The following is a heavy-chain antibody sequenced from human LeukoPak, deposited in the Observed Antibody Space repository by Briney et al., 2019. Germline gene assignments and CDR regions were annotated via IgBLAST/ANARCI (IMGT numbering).Heavy chain of an antibody. J-gene: IGHJ4*02. CDR1: GFTFSNYV. Sequence: GGSLRLSCAASGFTFSNYVMSWVRQAPGKGLEWVSGISESGGNADYADSVKGRFTISRDNLKNTLDLQMNSLRAEDTAVYYCAKDEGGPTVSDYWGQGTPVTVSS. CDR3: AKDEGGPTVSDY. D-gene: IGHD4-11*01. CDR2: ISESGGNA. V-gene: IGHV3-23*01.